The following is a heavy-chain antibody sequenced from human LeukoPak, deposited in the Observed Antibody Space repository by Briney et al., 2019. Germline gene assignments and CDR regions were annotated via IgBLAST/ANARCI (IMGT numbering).Heavy chain of an antibody. V-gene: IGHV3-11*01. D-gene: IGHD3-22*01. CDR3: ARDRHGITMIVAFDY. CDR1: GFTFSDYY. J-gene: IGHJ4*02. Sequence: GGSLRLSCAASGFTFSDYYMSWIRQAPGKGLEWVSYISSSGSTIYYADSVKGRFTISRDNAKNSLYLQMNSLRAEDTAVYYCARDRHGITMIVAFDYWGQGTLVTVSS. CDR2: ISSSGSTI.